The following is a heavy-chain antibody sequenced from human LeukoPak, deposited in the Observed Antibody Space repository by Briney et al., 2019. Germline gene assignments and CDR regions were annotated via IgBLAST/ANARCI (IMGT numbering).Heavy chain of an antibody. CDR1: GYTFTSYD. Sequence: ASVKVSCKASGYTFTSYDIDWVRQATGQGLEWMGWMDPNNGNTGYAQKFQDRVTMTRNTSINTAYMELSSLRSEDTAIYYCARVNNWFDPWGQGTLVTVSS. CDR2: MDPNNGNT. J-gene: IGHJ5*02. CDR3: ARVNNWFDP. V-gene: IGHV1-8*01.